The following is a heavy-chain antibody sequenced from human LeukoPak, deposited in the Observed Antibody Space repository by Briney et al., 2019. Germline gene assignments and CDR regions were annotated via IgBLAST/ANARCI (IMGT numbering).Heavy chain of an antibody. CDR1: GFTFSNAW. CDR2: ISSSSSYI. D-gene: IGHD5-24*01. V-gene: IGHV3-21*01. Sequence: GGSLRLSCAASGFTFSNAWMSWVRQAPGKGLEWVSSISSSSSYIYYADSVKGRFTISRDNAKNSLYLQMNSLRAEDTAVYYCARDYQEMATTFDYWGQGTLVTVSS. J-gene: IGHJ4*02. CDR3: ARDYQEMATTFDY.